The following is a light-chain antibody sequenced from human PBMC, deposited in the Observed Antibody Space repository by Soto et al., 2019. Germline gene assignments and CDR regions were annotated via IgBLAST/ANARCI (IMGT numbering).Light chain of an antibody. CDR1: SSNIGKNI. CDR2: TNN. V-gene: IGLV1-44*01. Sequence: QSVLTQPPSASGTPGQRVTISCSGSSSNIGKNIVNWYQQLPGTAPKLLIYTNNQRPSGVPDRFSGSKSGTSASLAISGLQSEDEADYFCAAWDDSLNGYWVFGGGTQLTVL. CDR3: AAWDDSLNGYWV. J-gene: IGLJ3*02.